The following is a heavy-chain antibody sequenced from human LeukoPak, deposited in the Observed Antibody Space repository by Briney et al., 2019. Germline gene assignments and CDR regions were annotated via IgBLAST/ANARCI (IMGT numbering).Heavy chain of an antibody. J-gene: IGHJ6*03. CDR2: ITPIFGTA. Sequence: GASVKVSCKASGGTFSSYAISWVRQAPGQGLEWMGGITPIFGTANYAQKFQGRVTITTDESTSTAYMELSSLRSEDTAVYYCARGVPATADPVYYYYYYMDVWGKGTTVTVSS. D-gene: IGHD2-2*01. V-gene: IGHV1-69*05. CDR1: GGTFSSYA. CDR3: ARGVPATADPVYYYYYYMDV.